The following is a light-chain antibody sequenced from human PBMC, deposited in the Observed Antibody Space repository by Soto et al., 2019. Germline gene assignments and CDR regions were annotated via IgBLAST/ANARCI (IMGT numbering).Light chain of an antibody. CDR3: KQYYTIPPT. CDR2: WAS. V-gene: IGKV4-1*01. Sequence: DIVMTQSPDSLAVSLGERATINCKSSQTVLYSANNRNYLTWYRQKPGQPPKLLIYWASTREVGVPDRFSGSGSGTDFTLTISSLQAEDVAVYSCKQYYTIPPTFGQGTKVEIK. CDR1: QTVLYSANNRNY. J-gene: IGKJ1*01.